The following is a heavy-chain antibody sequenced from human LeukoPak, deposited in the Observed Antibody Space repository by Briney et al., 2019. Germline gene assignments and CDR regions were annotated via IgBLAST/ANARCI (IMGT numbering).Heavy chain of an antibody. D-gene: IGHD5-18*01. Sequence: SETLSLTCTVSGGSISSYYWSWIRQPPGKGLEWIGYIYYSGSTNYNPSLKSRVTISVDTSKNQFSLKLSSATAADTAVYYCARGDGAMGDFDYWGQGTLVTVSS. CDR3: ARGDGAMGDFDY. CDR2: IYYSGST. J-gene: IGHJ4*02. CDR1: GGSISSYY. V-gene: IGHV4-59*01.